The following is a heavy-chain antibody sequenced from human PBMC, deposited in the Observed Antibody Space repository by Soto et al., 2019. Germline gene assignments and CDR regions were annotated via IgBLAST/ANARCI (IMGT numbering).Heavy chain of an antibody. J-gene: IGHJ6*03. CDR3: ARQQNVNIVATILYYYYYYMDV. CDR2: IYYSGGT. Sequence: SETLSLTCTVSGGSISSSSYYWGWIRQPPGKGLEWIGSIYYSGGTYYNPSLKSRVTISVDTSKNQFSLKLSSVTAADTAVYYCARQQNVNIVATILYYYYYYMDVWGKGTTVTVSS. V-gene: IGHV4-39*01. CDR1: GGSISSSSYY. D-gene: IGHD5-12*01.